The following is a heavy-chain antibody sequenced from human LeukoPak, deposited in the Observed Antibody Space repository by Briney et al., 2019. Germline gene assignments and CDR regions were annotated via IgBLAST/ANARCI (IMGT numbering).Heavy chain of an antibody. CDR1: GFTFSSYS. J-gene: IGHJ4*02. V-gene: IGHV3-21*01. CDR3: AREGGVQLWGFCY. CDR2: ISSSSSYI. D-gene: IGHD5-18*01. Sequence: GGSLRLSCAASGFTFSSYSMNWVRQAPGKGLEWVSSISSSSSYIYYADSVKGRFTISRDNAKNSRYLQMNSMSDEDTAVDYGAREGGVQLWGFCYWGQGTLVTVSS.